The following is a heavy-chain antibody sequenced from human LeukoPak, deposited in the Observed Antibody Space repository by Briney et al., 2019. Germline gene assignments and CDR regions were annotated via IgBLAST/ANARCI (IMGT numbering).Heavy chain of an antibody. J-gene: IGHJ4*02. CDR3: ARSPGYCSGGSCYCDY. CDR2: IYHSGST. CDR1: GGSISSSNW. V-gene: IGHV4-4*02. Sequence: SETLSLTCAVSGGSISSSNWWSWVRQPPGKGLEWIGEIYHSGSTNYNPSLKSRVTISVDKSKNQFSLKLSSVTAADTAVYYCARSPGYCSGGSCYCDYWGQGTLVTVSS. D-gene: IGHD2-15*01.